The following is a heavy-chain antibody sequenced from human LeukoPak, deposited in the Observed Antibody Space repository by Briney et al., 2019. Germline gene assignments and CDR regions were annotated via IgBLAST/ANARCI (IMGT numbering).Heavy chain of an antibody. CDR2: ISSNGGST. CDR3: ARSPFYSSEDYHYYMDV. V-gene: IGHV3-64*01. J-gene: IGHJ6*03. D-gene: IGHD3-22*01. CDR1: GFTFSSYA. Sequence: PGGSLRLSCAASGFTFSSYAMHWVRQAPGKGLEYVSAISSNGGSTYYANSVKGRFTISRDNSKNTLYLQMGSLRAEDMAVYYCARSPFYSSEDYHYYMDVWGKGTTVTVSS.